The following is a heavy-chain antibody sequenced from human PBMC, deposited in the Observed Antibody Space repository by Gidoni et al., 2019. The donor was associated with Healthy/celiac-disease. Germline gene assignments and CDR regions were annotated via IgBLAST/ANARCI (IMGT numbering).Heavy chain of an antibody. V-gene: IGHV4-30-2*01. Sequence: QLQLQESGSGLVKPSQTLSLTCAVSGGSISSGGYSWSWIRQPPGKGLEWIGYIYHSGSTYYNPSLKSRVTISVDRSKNQFSLKLSSVTAADTAVYYCARVELGVTERATYDYYFDYWGQGTLVTVSS. D-gene: IGHD5-12*01. J-gene: IGHJ4*02. CDR2: IYHSGST. CDR3: ARVELGVTERATYDYYFDY. CDR1: GGSISSGGYS.